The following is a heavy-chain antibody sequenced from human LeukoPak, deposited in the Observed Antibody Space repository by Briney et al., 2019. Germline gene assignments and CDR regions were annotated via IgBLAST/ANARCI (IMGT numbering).Heavy chain of an antibody. CDR1: GDSVSNNNAA. D-gene: IGHD1-26*01. V-gene: IGHV6-1*01. CDR2: TYYRSKWYY. J-gene: IGHJ4*02. CDR3: ARDTRGGSYGDAPYYLDY. Sequence: SQTLSLTCAISGDSVSNNNAAWNWIRQSPSRGLEWLGRTYYRSKWYYDYAVSVESRITINPDTSKNQFSLQLNSVTPEDTAVYYCARDTRGGSYGDAPYYLDYWGQGTLVTVSS.